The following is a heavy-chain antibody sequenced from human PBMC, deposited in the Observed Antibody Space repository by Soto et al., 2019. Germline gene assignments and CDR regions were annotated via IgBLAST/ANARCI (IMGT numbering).Heavy chain of an antibody. Sequence: SVKVSCKASGGTFSSYAISWVRQAPGQGLEWMGGIIPIFGTANYAQKFQGRVTITADESTSTAYMELSSLRSEDTAVYYCARTVLREMATMGGYYYYGMDVWGQGTTVTVSS. D-gene: IGHD5-12*01. V-gene: IGHV1-69*13. J-gene: IGHJ6*02. CDR1: GGTFSSYA. CDR3: ARTVLREMATMGGYYYYGMDV. CDR2: IIPIFGTA.